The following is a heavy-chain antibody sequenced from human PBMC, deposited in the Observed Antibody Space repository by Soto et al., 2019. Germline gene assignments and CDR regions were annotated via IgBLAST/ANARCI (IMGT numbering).Heavy chain of an antibody. CDR2: VSWDSNNM. V-gene: IGHV3-9*01. Sequence: VRLVESGGGLVQPGRSLRLSCVGSDFTFDNYVMQWVRQRPGKGLEWVSGVSWDSNNMGYEDSVRGRFIISRDNAKNSLYLQMNSLRLEDTALYYCVRGRYFDTSAHVAAVDIWGQGTMVTVSS. D-gene: IGHD3-22*01. CDR3: VRGRYFDTSAHVAAVDI. CDR1: DFTFDNYV. J-gene: IGHJ3*02.